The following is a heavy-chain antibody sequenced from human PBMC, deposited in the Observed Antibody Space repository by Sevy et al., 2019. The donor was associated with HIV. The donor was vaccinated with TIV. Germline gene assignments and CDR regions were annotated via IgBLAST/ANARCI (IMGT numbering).Heavy chain of an antibody. CDR1: GFTFSNAW. Sequence: GGSLRLSCAASGFTFSNAWMSWVRQAPGKGLEWVGRIKSKTDGGTTDYAAPVKGRFTISRDDSKNTLYLQMNSLKTEDTAVYYCTTDPPYCSRPFCYYYYGMDVWGQGTTVTVSS. CDR3: TTDPPYCSRPFCYYYYGMDV. D-gene: IGHD2-21*01. V-gene: IGHV3-15*01. CDR2: IKSKTDGGTT. J-gene: IGHJ6*02.